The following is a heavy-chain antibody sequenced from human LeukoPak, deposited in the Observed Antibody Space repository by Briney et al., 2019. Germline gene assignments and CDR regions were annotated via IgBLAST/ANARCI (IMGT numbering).Heavy chain of an antibody. D-gene: IGHD6-19*01. CDR3: ARDKQWLKGAFDYYYYMDV. CDR1: GGSISSGSYY. CDR2: IYTSGST. V-gene: IGHV4-61*02. J-gene: IGHJ6*03. Sequence: SQTLPLTCTVSGGSISSGSYYWSWIRQPAGKGLEWVGRIYTSGSTNYNPSLKSRVTISVDTSKNQFSLKLSSVTAADTAVYYCARDKQWLKGAFDYYYYMDVWGKGTTVTISS.